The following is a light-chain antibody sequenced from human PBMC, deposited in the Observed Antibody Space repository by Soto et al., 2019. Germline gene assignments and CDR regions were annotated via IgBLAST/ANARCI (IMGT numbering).Light chain of an antibody. J-gene: IGKJ5*01. V-gene: IGKV1-39*01. Sequence: DIQMTQSPSSLSASVGDRVTITCRASESIARHLNWYQQKPGKAPKLLIYAASSLQNGVPSRFRGGGSWTDFTLTSSNLQPEDFATYYCQQTYSTLSLAFGQGTRLEI. CDR1: ESIARH. CDR2: AAS. CDR3: QQTYSTLSLA.